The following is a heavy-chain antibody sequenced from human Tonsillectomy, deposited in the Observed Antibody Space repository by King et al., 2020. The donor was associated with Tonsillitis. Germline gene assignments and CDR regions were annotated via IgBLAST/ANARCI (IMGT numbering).Heavy chain of an antibody. CDR1: GFTFDDYA. J-gene: IGHJ4*02. V-gene: IGHV3-43*02. CDR2: ISGDGGST. CDR3: AKEFRSRRGIDY. D-gene: IGHD1-1*01. Sequence: VQLVESGGGVVQPGGSLRLSCAASGFTFDDYAMHWVRQAPGKGLEWVSLISGDGGSTYYADSVKGRFTISRDNSKNSLYLQMNSLGTEDTALYYCAKEFRSRRGIDYWGQGTLVTVSS.